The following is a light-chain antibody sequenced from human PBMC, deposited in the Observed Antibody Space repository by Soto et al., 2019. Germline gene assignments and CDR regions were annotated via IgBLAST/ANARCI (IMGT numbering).Light chain of an antibody. CDR3: AAWDDSLNGHVV. V-gene: IGLV1-44*01. J-gene: IGLJ2*01. CDR1: NSNILINT. CDR2: SNN. Sequence: QSVVTHPPSASRTPGHRFTISFSGGNSNILINTVNWYQQLPGTAPKLLIYSNNQRPSGVPDRFSGYKSCTSASLAISGLQSEDEADYYCAAWDDSLNGHVVFGGGTKVTVL.